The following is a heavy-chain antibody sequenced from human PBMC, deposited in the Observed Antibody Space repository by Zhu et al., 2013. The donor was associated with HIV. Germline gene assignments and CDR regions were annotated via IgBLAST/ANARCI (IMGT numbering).Heavy chain of an antibody. CDR3: ARGLRSGTYYNCLDP. CDR1: GYSFSDHH. J-gene: IGHJ5*02. V-gene: IGHV1-2*02. CDR2: INPKSGDS. D-gene: IGHD1-26*01. Sequence: QVHLVQSETEVKKVGASVKVSCKASGYSFSDHHIHWVRQAPGQGLEWMGWINPKSGDSKYEQKFQGRVTMTRDTAISTVYMEVSSLRSDDTAMYYCARGLRSGTYYNCLDPWGQGTLVTVSS.